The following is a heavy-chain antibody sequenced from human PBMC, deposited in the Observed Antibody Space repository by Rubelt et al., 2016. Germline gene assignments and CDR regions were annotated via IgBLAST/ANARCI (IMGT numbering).Heavy chain of an antibody. Sequence: GGSLRLSCAASGFTFSDHYMDWVRQAPGKGLEWVGRTRNKAASYTTEYGASVEGRFSISRDDSKSSLYLQMNSLKTEDTAMYYCGRAREGYYWGQGTLVTVSS. CDR1: GFTFSDHY. CDR2: TRNKAASYTT. J-gene: IGHJ4*02. CDR3: GRAREGYY. V-gene: IGHV3-72*01. D-gene: IGHD1-26*01.